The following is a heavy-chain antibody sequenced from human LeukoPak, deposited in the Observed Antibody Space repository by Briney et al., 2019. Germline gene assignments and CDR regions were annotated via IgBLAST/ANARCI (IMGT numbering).Heavy chain of an antibody. V-gene: IGHV3-66*02. D-gene: IGHD6-13*01. CDR3: ARQAAAGLDY. Sequence: PGGSLRLSCAASEFTVDDTYMSWVRQTPGKGLEWVSVVYSGGKTFYADSVKDRFTISRDTSKNTVYLQMNTLRADDTAVYYCARQAAAGLDYWGQGTLVTVSS. CDR2: VYSGGKT. CDR1: EFTVDDTY. J-gene: IGHJ4*02.